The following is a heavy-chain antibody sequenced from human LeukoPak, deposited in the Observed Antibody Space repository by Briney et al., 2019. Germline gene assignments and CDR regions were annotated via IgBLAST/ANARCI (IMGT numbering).Heavy chain of an antibody. CDR1: GFTFSSYW. CDR3: ARDHDAVGTTIDH. Sequence: GGSLRLSCAASGFTFSSYWMHWVRQAPGEGLVWVSRIKSDGSVTWYADSVKGRFTISRDNDKNMLYLQMNSLRDEETAVYFCARDHDAVGTTIDHWGQGTLVTVSS. CDR2: IKSDGSVT. J-gene: IGHJ4*02. V-gene: IGHV3-74*01. D-gene: IGHD1-14*01.